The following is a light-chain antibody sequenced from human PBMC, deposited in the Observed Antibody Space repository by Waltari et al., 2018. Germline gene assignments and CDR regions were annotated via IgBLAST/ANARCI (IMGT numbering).Light chain of an antibody. CDR2: AAC. V-gene: IGKV1-39*01. CDR1: QSIISS. CDR3: QQSYSTPV. J-gene: IGKJ4*01. Sequence: IQMTQSPSSLSASVGNRVTITCRASQSIISSLNWYQQRPGKAHKLLNYAACSLKSGVPSRFSGSGSGTDFTLTITSQQPEDVATYYRQQSYSTPVFGGGTKVEIK.